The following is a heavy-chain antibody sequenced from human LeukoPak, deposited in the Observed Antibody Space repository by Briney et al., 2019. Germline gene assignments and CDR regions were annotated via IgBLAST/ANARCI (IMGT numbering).Heavy chain of an antibody. V-gene: IGHV4-39*07. CDR2: IYYSGST. Sequence: SETLSLTCTVSGGSISSGGYYWSWIRQPPGKGLEWIGSIYYSGSTYYNPSLKSRVTISVDTSKNQFSLKLSSVTAADTAVYYCARRGIAAAFDYWGQGTLVTVSS. D-gene: IGHD6-13*01. CDR1: GGSISSGGYY. CDR3: ARRGIAAAFDY. J-gene: IGHJ4*02.